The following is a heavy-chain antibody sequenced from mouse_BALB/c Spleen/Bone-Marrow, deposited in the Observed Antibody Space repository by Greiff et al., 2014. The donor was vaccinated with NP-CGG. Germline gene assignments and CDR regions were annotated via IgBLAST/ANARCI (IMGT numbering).Heavy chain of an antibody. Sequence: QVQLQQSGAELVRPGASVKLSCKASGYSFTSYWMNWVKQRPGQGLEWIGMIHPSGSETRLNQNLKDKATLTVDKSSSTAYMQLSSPTSEDSAVYYCARSRGEGYWGQGTLVTVSA. CDR3: ARSRGEGY. CDR2: IHPSGSET. J-gene: IGHJ3*01. CDR1: GYSFTSYW. V-gene: IGHV1-61*01.